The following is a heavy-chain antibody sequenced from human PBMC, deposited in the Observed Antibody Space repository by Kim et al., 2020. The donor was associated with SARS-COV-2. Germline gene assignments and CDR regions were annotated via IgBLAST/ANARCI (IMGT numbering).Heavy chain of an antibody. J-gene: IGHJ6*02. CDR3: AEVQYGAYANYYGMDV. V-gene: IGHV3-23*01. CDR2: ISGSGSST. D-gene: IGHD4-17*01. Sequence: GGSLRLSCAASGFTFSSYAMSWVRQAPGKGLEWVAAISGSGSSTYYADSVKGRFTISRDNTKHTLYLQMNSLRADDPAVYYWAEVQYGAYANYYGMDVWGQGTTVTVSS. CDR1: GFTFSSYA.